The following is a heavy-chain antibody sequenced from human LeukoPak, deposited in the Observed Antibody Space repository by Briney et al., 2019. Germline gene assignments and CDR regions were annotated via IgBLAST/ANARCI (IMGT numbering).Heavy chain of an antibody. CDR3: AVYGSGPSSPNGYLDY. D-gene: IGHD3-10*01. V-gene: IGHV4-30-4*01. J-gene: IGHJ4*02. CDR1: GGSMSSGDFY. Sequence: NPSETLSLTCTVSGGSMSSGDFYWRWIRQPPAKGLEWIAYISYSGSTYYKPTLKSRLTISVDSSKNQFSLKLRSVTAADTAVYYCAVYGSGPSSPNGYLDYWGQGTLVTVSS. CDR2: ISYSGST.